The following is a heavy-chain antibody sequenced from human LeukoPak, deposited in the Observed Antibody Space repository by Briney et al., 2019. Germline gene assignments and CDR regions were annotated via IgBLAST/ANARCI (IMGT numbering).Heavy chain of an antibody. Sequence: QPGRSLRLSCATSGFIFSSYGMHWVRQAPGKGLEWVAGISDDGGNKFYADSVKGRFTISRDNSKNTLYLQMNSLRAEDTAVYYCAKDLAVAGTGYSVLGYWGQGTPVTVSS. V-gene: IGHV3-30*18. CDR2: ISDDGGNK. J-gene: IGHJ4*02. D-gene: IGHD6-19*01. CDR3: AKDLAVAGTGYSVLGY. CDR1: GFIFSSYG.